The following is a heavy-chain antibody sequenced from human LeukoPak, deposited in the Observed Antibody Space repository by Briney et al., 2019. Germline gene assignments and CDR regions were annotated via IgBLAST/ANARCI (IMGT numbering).Heavy chain of an antibody. CDR2: INHSGST. CDR1: GGSFSGYY. D-gene: IGHD1-1*01. CDR3: ARGRNDQVSIELKSCYFDY. V-gene: IGHV4-34*01. J-gene: IGHJ4*02. Sequence: SETLSLTCAVYGGSFSGYYWSWIHQPPGKGLEWIGEINHSGSTNYNPSLKSRVTISVDTSKNQFSLKLSSVTAADTAVYYCARGRNDQVSIELKSCYFDYWGQGTLVTVSS.